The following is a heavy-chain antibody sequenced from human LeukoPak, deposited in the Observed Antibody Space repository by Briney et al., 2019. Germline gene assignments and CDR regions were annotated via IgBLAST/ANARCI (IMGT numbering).Heavy chain of an antibody. CDR3: AKDRIVGATSLDYFDY. V-gene: IGHV3-30*18. CDR2: ISYDGSNK. CDR1: GFTFSSYG. D-gene: IGHD1-26*01. Sequence: PGRSRRLSCAASGFTFSSYGMHWVRQAPGKGLEWVAVISYDGSNKYYADSVKGRFTISRDNSKNTLYLQMNSLRAEDTAVYYCAKDRIVGATSLDYFDYWGQGTLVTVSS. J-gene: IGHJ4*02.